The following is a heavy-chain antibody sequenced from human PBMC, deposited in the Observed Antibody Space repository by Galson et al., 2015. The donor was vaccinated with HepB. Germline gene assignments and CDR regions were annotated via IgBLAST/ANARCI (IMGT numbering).Heavy chain of an antibody. CDR3: ARERLLWFGELSTLDY. J-gene: IGHJ4*02. V-gene: IGHV3-49*03. CDR2: IRSKTFGGTT. Sequence: SLRLSCAASGFTFGDYAMSWLRQAPGKGLEWVGFIRSKTFGGTTDYAASVKGRFIISRDDSKSIAYLQMNSLKAEDTAVYYCARERLLWFGELSTLDYWGQGILVPVSA. D-gene: IGHD3-10*01. CDR1: GFTFGDYA.